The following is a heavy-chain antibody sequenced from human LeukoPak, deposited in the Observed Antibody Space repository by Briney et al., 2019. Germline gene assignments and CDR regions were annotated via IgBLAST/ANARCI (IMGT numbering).Heavy chain of an antibody. CDR3: AKSPYRFDALDI. Sequence: PGGSLRLSCGASGFTFSNYGMLWVRQAPGKGLDWVAFIRYDGNNKLYADSVKGRFTISRDNSKNTLYLHINSLRAEDTAVYYCAKSPYRFDALDIWGQGTMVTVSS. J-gene: IGHJ3*02. CDR2: IRYDGNNK. D-gene: IGHD2-21*01. CDR1: GFTFSNYG. V-gene: IGHV3-30*02.